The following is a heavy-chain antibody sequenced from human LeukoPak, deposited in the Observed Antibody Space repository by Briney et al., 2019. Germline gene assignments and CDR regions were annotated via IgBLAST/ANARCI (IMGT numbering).Heavy chain of an antibody. CDR2: IDYSGGT. CDR3: AREYTLYRSGWFLDY. Sequence: SETLSLTCTVSGDSSSNSIYYWGWIRQPPGKGLEWIGSIDYSGGTYYNPSLKSRASISIDTSKIQFSLKLSSVTAADTAMYYCAREYTLYRSGWFLDYWGQGTVVTVSS. D-gene: IGHD6-19*01. J-gene: IGHJ4*02. V-gene: IGHV4-39*07. CDR1: GDSSSNSIYY.